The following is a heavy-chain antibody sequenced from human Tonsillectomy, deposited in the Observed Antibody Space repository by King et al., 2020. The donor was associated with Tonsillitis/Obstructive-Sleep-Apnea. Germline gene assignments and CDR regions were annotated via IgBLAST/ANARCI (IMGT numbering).Heavy chain of an antibody. J-gene: IGHJ6*03. Sequence: EQLVQSGAEVKKPGSSVKVSCKTSGGTFNTYAISWVRQAPGQGLEWMGRIIPILRITNYAQKFQGRVTITADKSTSTAYMELSSLRSDDTAVYYCAGVAYYYYYYMDVWGKGTTVTVSS. CDR3: AGVAYYYYYYMDV. V-gene: IGHV1-69*09. CDR2: IIPILRIT. CDR1: GGTFNTYA. D-gene: IGHD2-21*01.